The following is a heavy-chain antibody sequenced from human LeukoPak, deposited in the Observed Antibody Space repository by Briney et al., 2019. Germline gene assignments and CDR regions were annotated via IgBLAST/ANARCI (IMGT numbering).Heavy chain of an antibody. CDR2: INHSGST. CDR3: ARGLRGSGSYYSRWFDP. J-gene: IGHJ5*02. CDR1: GGSFSGYY. V-gene: IGHV4-34*01. D-gene: IGHD1-26*01. Sequence: PSETLSLTCAVYGGSFSGYYWSWIRQPPGKGLEWIWEINHSGSTNYNPSLKSRVTISVDTSKNQFSLKLSSVTAADTAVYYCARGLRGSGSYYSRWFDPWGQGTLVTVSS.